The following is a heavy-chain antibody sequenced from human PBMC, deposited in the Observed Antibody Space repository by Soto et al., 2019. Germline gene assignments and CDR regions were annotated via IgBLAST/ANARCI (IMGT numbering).Heavy chain of an antibody. CDR2: IIPMFGTA. J-gene: IGHJ6*02. CDR1: GGIFSSYA. V-gene: IGHV1-69*13. CDR3: ARGRGYCSRTSCYFYEYYYYGMDV. D-gene: IGHD2-2*01. Sequence: GASVKVSCKAFGGIFSSYASSWVRQAPGQGLEWLGGIIPMFGTANFAQKFQGRVTITADESTTTAYMELSSLRSEDTAVYFCARGRGYCSRTSCYFYEYYYYGMDVWGQGTTVTVSS.